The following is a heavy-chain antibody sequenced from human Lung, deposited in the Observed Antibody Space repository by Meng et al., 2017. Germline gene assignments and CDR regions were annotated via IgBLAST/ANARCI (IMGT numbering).Heavy chain of an antibody. D-gene: IGHD3-16*01. Sequence: GGSLRPSCAASGFSVSSYSMSWVRQAPGKGLDWVSSINSGGSSYADSVKGRFTISRDNAKSSLYLHMNSLRDDDTAVYYCARDRALVWEADGGMDVWGQGTTVTVSS. V-gene: IGHV3-21*01. J-gene: IGHJ6*02. CDR2: INSGGSS. CDR3: ARDRALVWEADGGMDV. CDR1: GFSVSSYS.